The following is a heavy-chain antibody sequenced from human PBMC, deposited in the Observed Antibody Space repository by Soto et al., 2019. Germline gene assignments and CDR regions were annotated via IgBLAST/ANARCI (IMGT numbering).Heavy chain of an antibody. CDR2: IYPGDSDT. D-gene: IGHD6-13*01. CDR3: ARQGDSNNWYVGH. Sequence: GESLKISCKGSGYTFTDYWIGWVRQLPGKGLEWMGIIYPGDSDTRYNPSFQGQVTISADKSINTAYMQWSSLKASDTAMYYCARQGDSNNWYVGHWGQGTLVTVS. J-gene: IGHJ4*02. V-gene: IGHV5-51*01. CDR1: GYTFTDYW.